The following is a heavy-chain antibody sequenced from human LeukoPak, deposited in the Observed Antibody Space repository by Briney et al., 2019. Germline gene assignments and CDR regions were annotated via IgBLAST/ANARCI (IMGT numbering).Heavy chain of an antibody. V-gene: IGHV3-9*01. J-gene: IGHJ4*02. CDR3: ARGVVIAPQTFDY. D-gene: IGHD2-21*01. Sequence: GGSLRLSCAASGFTFDDYAMHWVRQAPGKGLEWVSGISWNSGSIGYADSVKGRFTISRDNAKNSLYLQMNSLRAEDTAVYYCARGVVIAPQTFDYWGQGTLVTVSS. CDR2: ISWNSGSI. CDR1: GFTFDDYA.